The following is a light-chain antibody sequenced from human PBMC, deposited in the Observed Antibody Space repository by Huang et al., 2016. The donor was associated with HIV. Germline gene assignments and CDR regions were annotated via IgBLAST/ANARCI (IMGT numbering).Light chain of an antibody. CDR1: RSISTS. V-gene: IGKV3-15*01. CDR3: QQYYDWPPLT. J-gene: IGKJ4*01. CDR2: GAS. Sequence: IVLTQSPATLSVSPGESATLSCRAGRSISTSLAWYQQKPGQAPRLLIFGASTRATGIPDRCSGSGSGTEFTLTVSSLQSEDFAVYYCQQYYDWPPLTFGGGTKVEIK.